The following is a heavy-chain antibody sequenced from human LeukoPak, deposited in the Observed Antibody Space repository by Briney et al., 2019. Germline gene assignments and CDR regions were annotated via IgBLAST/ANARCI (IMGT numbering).Heavy chain of an antibody. CDR3: ARGCCSVSGLYFEF. V-gene: IGHV3-7*03. CDR2: IKQDGSEK. Sequence: GGSLRLSCAASGFTFSSYWMSWVRQAPGKGLEWVANIKQDGSEKYYVDSVKGRLTISRDNAKNSLYLQMNGLRVEDTAVYYCARGCCSVSGLYFEFWGQGSLVTVSS. J-gene: IGHJ4*02. D-gene: IGHD3-9*01. CDR1: GFTFSSYW.